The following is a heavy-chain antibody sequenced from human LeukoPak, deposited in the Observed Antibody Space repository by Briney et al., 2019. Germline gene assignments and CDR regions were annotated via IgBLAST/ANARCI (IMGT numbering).Heavy chain of an antibody. CDR1: GGSISSGSYY. V-gene: IGHV4-61*02. D-gene: IGHD2-2*01. J-gene: IGHJ5*02. CDR3: ARDGGYCSSTSCPTEWFDP. Sequence: PSETLSLTCTVSGGSISSGSYYWSWIRQPAGKGLEWIGRIYTSGSTNYNPSLKSRVTISVDTSKNQFSLKLSSVTAADTAVYCCARDGGYCSSTSCPTEWFDPWGQGTLVTVSS. CDR2: IYTSGST.